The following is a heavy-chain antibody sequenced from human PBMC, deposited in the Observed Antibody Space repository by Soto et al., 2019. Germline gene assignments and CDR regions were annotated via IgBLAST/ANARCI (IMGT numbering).Heavy chain of an antibody. J-gene: IGHJ4*02. CDR1: GGSISSGGYY. Sequence: QVQLQESGPGLVKPSQTLSLTCTVSGGSISSGGYYWSWIRQHPGKGLEWIGYIYYSGSTYYNPSLKSRVTISVDTSKNQFSLKLSSVTAAATAVYYCARGRGTVTTVTTHLDYWGQGTLVTVSS. D-gene: IGHD4-17*01. V-gene: IGHV4-31*03. CDR2: IYYSGST. CDR3: ARGRGTVTTVTTHLDY.